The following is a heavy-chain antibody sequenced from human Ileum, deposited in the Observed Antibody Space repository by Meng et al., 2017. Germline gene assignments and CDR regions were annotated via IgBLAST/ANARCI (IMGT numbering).Heavy chain of an antibody. Sequence: QVQLQQWAAGLLKPSDTSSLTCAVYGGSFSGYYWTWIRQPPGKGLEWIGEIHHSGSTNYNPSLKSRVTMSIDTSKIQFSLELSSVTAADAAVYYCARYGGSGSYWHFDPWGRGTLVTVSS. CDR1: GGSFSGYY. J-gene: IGHJ2*01. V-gene: IGHV4-34*01. CDR3: ARYGGSGSYWHFDP. CDR2: IHHSGST. D-gene: IGHD3-10*01.